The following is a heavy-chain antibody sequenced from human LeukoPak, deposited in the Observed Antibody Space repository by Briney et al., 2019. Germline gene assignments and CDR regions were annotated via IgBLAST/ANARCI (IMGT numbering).Heavy chain of an antibody. V-gene: IGHV3-30-3*01. CDR2: ISYDGSNK. J-gene: IGHJ4*02. D-gene: IGHD1-26*01. CDR3: ASLLVGAKYYFDY. CDR1: GFTFSSYA. Sequence: GGSLRLSCAASGFTFSSYAMHWVRQAPGKGLEWVAVISYDGSNKYYADSVKGRFTISRDNSKNTLYLQMNSLRAEDTAEYYCASLLVGAKYYFDYWGQGTLVTVSP.